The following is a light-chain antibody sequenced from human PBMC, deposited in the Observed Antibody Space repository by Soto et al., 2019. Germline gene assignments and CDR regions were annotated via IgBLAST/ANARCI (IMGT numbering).Light chain of an antibody. CDR2: EVS. CDR3: SSYVGNNNLV. CDR1: SSDVGGYNY. Sequence: ALTQPPSASGSPGQSVTISCTGTSSDVGGYNYVSWYQHHPGKAPKLMIFEVSKRPSGVPDRFSGSKSGNTASLTVSGLQAEDEADYYCSSYVGNNNLVFGGGTKLTVL. J-gene: IGLJ3*02. V-gene: IGLV2-8*01.